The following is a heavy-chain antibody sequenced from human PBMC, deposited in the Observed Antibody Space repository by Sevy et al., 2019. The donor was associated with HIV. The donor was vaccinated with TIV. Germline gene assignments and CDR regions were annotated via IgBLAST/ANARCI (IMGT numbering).Heavy chain of an antibody. D-gene: IGHD4-17*01. Sequence: GGSLRLSCAASGFTFSSYGMHWVRQGPGKGLEWVAVIWFDGRNTYYADSVKGRFTISRDIAKNTLHLQMNSLRAEDTAVYYCARDLEFYDSGDYGPAFMPDYWGQGTLVTVSS. CDR3: ARDLEFYDSGDYGPAFMPDY. V-gene: IGHV3-33*01. CDR1: GFTFSSYG. CDR2: IWFDGRNT. J-gene: IGHJ4*02.